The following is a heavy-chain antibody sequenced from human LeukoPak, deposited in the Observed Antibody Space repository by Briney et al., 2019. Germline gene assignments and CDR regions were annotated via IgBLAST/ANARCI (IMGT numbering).Heavy chain of an antibody. CDR3: ARSWAQLDY. CDR1: GGSFSGYY. D-gene: IGHD3-16*01. V-gene: IGHV4-34*01. Sequence: SATLSLTCAVYGGSFSGYYWSWIRQPPGKGLEWIGEINHSGSTNYNPSLKSRVTISVDTSKNQFSLKLSSVTAADTAVYYCARSWAQLDYWGQGTLVTVSS. CDR2: INHSGST. J-gene: IGHJ4*02.